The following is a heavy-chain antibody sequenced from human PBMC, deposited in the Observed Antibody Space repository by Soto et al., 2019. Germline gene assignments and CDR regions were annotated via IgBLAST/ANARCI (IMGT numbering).Heavy chain of an antibody. D-gene: IGHD5-12*01. CDR1: GFTFSSYG. V-gene: IGHV3-33*01. CDR3: ARDCSGYDCDPFDY. CDR2: IWYDGSNK. J-gene: IGHJ4*02. Sequence: GGSLRLSCAASGFTFSSYGMHWVRQAPGKGLEWVAVIWYDGSNKYYADSVKGRFTISRDNSKNTLYLQMNSPRAEDTAVYYCARDCSGYDCDPFDYWGQGTLVTVSS.